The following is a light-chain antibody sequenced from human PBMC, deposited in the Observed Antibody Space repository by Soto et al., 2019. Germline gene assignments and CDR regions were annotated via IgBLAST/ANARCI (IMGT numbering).Light chain of an antibody. Sequence: ELVMTQSPATLSVSPGERATLSCRASQGVTNNLAWYQQKPGQPPKLVLYGVSTRAAGIPARFNGSGSGTEFTLTISSLQSEDFAVYYCQQYNNWPPRYTFGQGTKLEIK. V-gene: IGKV3D-15*01. CDR2: GVS. J-gene: IGKJ2*01. CDR1: QGVTNN. CDR3: QQYNNWPPRYT.